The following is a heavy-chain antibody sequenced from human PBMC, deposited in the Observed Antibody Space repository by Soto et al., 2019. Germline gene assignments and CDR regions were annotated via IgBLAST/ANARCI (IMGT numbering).Heavy chain of an antibody. J-gene: IGHJ4*02. CDR1: GFTFSDYA. D-gene: IGHD3-22*01. V-gene: IGHV3-23*01. CDR3: ARPDSFGYYEQPLDF. Sequence: EVQLLESGGGLVQPGGSLRLSCAASGFTFSDYAMTWVRQAPGKGLEWVSLITTGGTTYYADSVKGRFTISRDNSKNTVSLQMSSLRAEDTAVYYCARPDSFGYYEQPLDFWGQGTLVTVSS. CDR2: ITTGGTT.